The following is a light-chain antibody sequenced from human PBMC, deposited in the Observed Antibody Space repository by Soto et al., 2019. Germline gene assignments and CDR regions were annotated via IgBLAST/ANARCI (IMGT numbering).Light chain of an antibody. CDR3: QPYNSYSEA. V-gene: IGKV1-5*03. J-gene: IGKJ1*01. CDR2: KAS. CDR1: QTIGSW. Sequence: DIQMTQSPSTLSVSVGDRVTITCRASQTIGSWLAWYQHKPGKAPKLLIYKASTLNSGVPSRFSGSGSGTEFTLTISSLQSDDFATYYCQPYNSYSEAFGQGTKVDI.